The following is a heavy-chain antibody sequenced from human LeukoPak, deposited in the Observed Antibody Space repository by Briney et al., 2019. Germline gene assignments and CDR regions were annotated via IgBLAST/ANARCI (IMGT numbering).Heavy chain of an antibody. CDR1: GGTFSSYA. Sequence: ASVKVSCKASGGTFSSYAISWVRQAPGQGLEWMGGIIPIFGTANYAQKFQGRVTITTDESTSTAYMGLSSLRSEDTAVYYCARGGITGTTSWFDPWGQGTLVTVSS. V-gene: IGHV1-69*05. CDR3: ARGGITGTTSWFDP. CDR2: IIPIFGTA. D-gene: IGHD1-7*01. J-gene: IGHJ5*02.